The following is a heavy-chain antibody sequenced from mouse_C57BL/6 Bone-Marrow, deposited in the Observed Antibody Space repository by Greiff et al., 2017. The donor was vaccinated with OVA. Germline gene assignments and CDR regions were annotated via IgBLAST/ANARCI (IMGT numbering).Heavy chain of an antibody. Sequence: QVQLQQSGAELVMPGASVKLSCKASGYTFTSYWMHWVKQRPGQGLEWIGEIDPSDSYTNYNQKFKGKSTLTVDKSSSTAYMQLSSLTSEDSAVYYCARERSYDGYYWFAYWGQGTLVTVSA. CDR2: IDPSDSYT. V-gene: IGHV1-69*01. CDR1: GYTFTSYW. J-gene: IGHJ3*01. CDR3: ARERSYDGYYWFAY. D-gene: IGHD2-3*01.